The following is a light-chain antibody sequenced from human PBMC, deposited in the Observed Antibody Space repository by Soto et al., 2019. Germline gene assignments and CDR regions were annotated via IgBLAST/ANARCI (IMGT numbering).Light chain of an antibody. CDR3: QQYDNFPPYT. J-gene: IGKJ2*01. CDR2: DAS. CDR1: RDISVY. Sequence: DIQMTQSPSSLSAFVGDRVTITCQASRDISVYLNWYQQKPGKPPKLLVFDASNLQTGVPSRFSGSGSGTHFTFTISSLQPEDIATYYCQQYDNFPPYTFGQGTRLEIK. V-gene: IGKV1-33*01.